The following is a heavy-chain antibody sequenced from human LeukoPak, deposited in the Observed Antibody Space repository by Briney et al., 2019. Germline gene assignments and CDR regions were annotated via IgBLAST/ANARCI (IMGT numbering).Heavy chain of an antibody. J-gene: IGHJ4*02. D-gene: IGHD3-10*01. V-gene: IGHV3-30*03. CDR1: GFTFSSYG. CDR2: ISYDGSNK. CDR3: AMYGSGSYGYFDY. Sequence: GGSLRLSCAASGFTFSSYGMHWVRQAPGKGLEWVAVISYDGSNKYYADSVKGRFTISRDNSKNTLYLQMNSLRAEDTAVYYCAMYGSGSYGYFDYWGQGNLVTVSS.